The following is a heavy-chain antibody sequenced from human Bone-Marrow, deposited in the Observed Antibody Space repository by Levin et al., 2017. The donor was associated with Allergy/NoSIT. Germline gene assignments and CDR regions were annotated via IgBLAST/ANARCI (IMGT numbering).Heavy chain of an antibody. V-gene: IGHV1-2*07. Sequence: ASVKVSCKASGYTFTGYYMYWVRQAPGQGLEWMGWINPRRGGTKYAHKFQGRVTMTRDTSSSTVYMELSRLTSDDTAVYYCAKSYYESSSYYISDGMDVWGQGTTVTVSS. CDR2: INPRRGGT. D-gene: IGHD3-22*01. J-gene: IGHJ6*02. CDR3: AKSYYESSSYYISDGMDV. CDR1: GYTFTGYY.